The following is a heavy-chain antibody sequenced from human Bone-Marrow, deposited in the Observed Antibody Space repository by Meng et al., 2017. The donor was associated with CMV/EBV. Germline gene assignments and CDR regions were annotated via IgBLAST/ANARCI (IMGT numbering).Heavy chain of an antibody. V-gene: IGHV1-2*02. J-gene: IGHJ6*02. D-gene: IGHD6-13*01. CDR1: GYTFTSYD. Sequence: ASVKVSCKASGYTFTSYDINWVRQATGQGLEWMGWMNPNSGGTNYAQKFQGRVTMTRDTSISTAYMELSRLRSDDTAVYYCARVGGYSSSWYDRHYYYGMDVWGQGTTVTVSS. CDR2: MNPNSGGT. CDR3: ARVGGYSSSWYDRHYYYGMDV.